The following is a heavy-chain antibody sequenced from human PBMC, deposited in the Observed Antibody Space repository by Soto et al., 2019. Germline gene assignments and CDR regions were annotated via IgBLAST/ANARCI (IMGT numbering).Heavy chain of an antibody. CDR2: IYYSGST. D-gene: IGHD2-15*01. CDR3: ARSDVVVVAATYYYYGMDV. CDR1: GGSISSYY. V-gene: IGHV4-59*01. Sequence: PSETLSLTCTVSGGSISSYYWSWIRQPPGKGLEWIGYIYYSGSTNYNPSLKSRVTISVDTSKNQFSLKLSSVTAADTAVYYCARSDVVVVAATYYYYGMDVWGQGTTVTVSS. J-gene: IGHJ6*02.